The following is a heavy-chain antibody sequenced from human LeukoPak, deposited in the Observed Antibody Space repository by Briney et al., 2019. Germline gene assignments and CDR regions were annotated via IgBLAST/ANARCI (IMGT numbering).Heavy chain of an antibody. V-gene: IGHV1-2*02. CDR3: ARDGIIAARPRNWFDP. J-gene: IGHJ5*02. Sequence: GASVKVSCKASGYTFTGYYMHWVRQAPGQGLEWMGWINPNSGGTNYAQKFQGRVTMTRDTSISTAYMELSRLRSDDTAVYYCARDGIIAARPRNWFDPWGQGTLVTVSS. CDR2: INPNSGGT. CDR1: GYTFTGYY. D-gene: IGHD6-6*01.